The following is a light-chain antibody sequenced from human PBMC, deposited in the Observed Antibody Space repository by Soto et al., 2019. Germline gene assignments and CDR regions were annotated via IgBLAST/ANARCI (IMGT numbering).Light chain of an antibody. CDR2: DAS. CDR1: QSVSSY. Sequence: EIVLTQSPATLSLSPGERATLSCRASQSVSSYLAWYQQKPGLAPRLLIYDASNRATGIPARFSGSGSGTDFTLTISSLEPEDFAVYYCQQRSKAVTFGQGTRLEIK. J-gene: IGKJ5*01. CDR3: QQRSKAVT. V-gene: IGKV3-11*01.